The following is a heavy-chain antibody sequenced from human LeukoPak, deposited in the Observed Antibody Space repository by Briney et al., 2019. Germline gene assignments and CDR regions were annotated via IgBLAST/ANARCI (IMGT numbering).Heavy chain of an antibody. CDR1: GGSFSGYY. V-gene: IGHV4-34*01. CDR3: ARSKYYYGPYYFDY. Sequence: PSETLSLTCAVYGGSFSGYYWGWIRQPPGKGLEWIGEINHSGSTNYNPSLKSRVTISVDTSKNQFSLKLSSVTAADTAVYYCARSKYYYGPYYFDYWGQGTLVTVSS. D-gene: IGHD3-10*01. CDR2: INHSGST. J-gene: IGHJ4*02.